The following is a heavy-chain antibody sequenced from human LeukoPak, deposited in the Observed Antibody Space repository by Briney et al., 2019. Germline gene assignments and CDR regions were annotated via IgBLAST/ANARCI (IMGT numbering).Heavy chain of an antibody. V-gene: IGHV4-39*01. CDR3: ARRKYYFYMDV. Sequence: PSETLSLTCTVSGGSICSYYWSWIRQPPGKGLEWIGSIYYSGSTYYNPSLKGRVTISVDTSKNQFSLKLGSVTAADTAVYYSARRKYYFYMDVWGKGTTVTVSS. CDR1: GGSICSYY. J-gene: IGHJ6*03. CDR2: IYYSGST.